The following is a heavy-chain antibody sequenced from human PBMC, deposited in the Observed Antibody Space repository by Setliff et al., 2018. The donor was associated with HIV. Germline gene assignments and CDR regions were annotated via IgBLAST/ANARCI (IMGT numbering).Heavy chain of an antibody. CDR1: GGTFSSYA. Sequence: GASVKVSCKASGGTFSSYAISWVRQAPGQGLEWMGWINPNSGGTNYAQKFQGWITMTRDTSISTAYMELSRLRSDDTAVYYCARGMDYYDTSGYYQYYFDYWGQGTLVTVSS. D-gene: IGHD3-22*01. J-gene: IGHJ4*02. CDR2: INPNSGGT. CDR3: ARGMDYYDTSGYYQYYFDY. V-gene: IGHV1-2*04.